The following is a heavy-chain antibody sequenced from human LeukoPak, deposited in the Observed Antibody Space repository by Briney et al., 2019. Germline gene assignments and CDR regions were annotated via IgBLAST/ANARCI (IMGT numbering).Heavy chain of an antibody. J-gene: IGHJ4*02. Sequence: SETLSLTCSVSGYSISSDYYWSWIRQPPGQGLEWIGYIYYSGSTNYNPSLKSRVTISVDTSKNQFSLRLSSVTAADTAVYYCARVTGYMIEDYFDYWGQGTLVTVSS. D-gene: IGHD3-22*01. V-gene: IGHV4-61*01. CDR2: IYYSGST. CDR3: ARVTGYMIEDYFDY. CDR1: GYSISSDYY.